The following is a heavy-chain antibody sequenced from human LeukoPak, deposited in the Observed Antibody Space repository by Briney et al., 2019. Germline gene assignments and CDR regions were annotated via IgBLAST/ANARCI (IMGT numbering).Heavy chain of an antibody. Sequence: ASVKVSCKASGGTFSSYAISWVRQAPGQGLEWMGGIIPIFDTANYAQKFQGRVTITTDESTSTAYMELSSLRSEDTAVYYCAREEVATVVTPGAFDIWGQGQWSPSLQ. D-gene: IGHD4-23*01. J-gene: IGHJ3*02. CDR1: GGTFSSYA. CDR2: IIPIFDTA. CDR3: AREEVATVVTPGAFDI. V-gene: IGHV1-69*05.